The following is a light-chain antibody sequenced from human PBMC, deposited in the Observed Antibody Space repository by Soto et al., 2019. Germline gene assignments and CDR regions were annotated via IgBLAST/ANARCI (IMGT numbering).Light chain of an antibody. V-gene: IGKV3-15*01. CDR3: QQYQNWPWT. J-gene: IGKJ1*01. CDR1: QSLSDN. CDR2: DAS. Sequence: PGERASLSCRASQSLSDNLAWYQQKPGQAPRLLIYDASSRATGIPARFSGIGSGTEFTLTNSSLQSEDFAVYYCQQYQNWPWTFGQGTKVEI.